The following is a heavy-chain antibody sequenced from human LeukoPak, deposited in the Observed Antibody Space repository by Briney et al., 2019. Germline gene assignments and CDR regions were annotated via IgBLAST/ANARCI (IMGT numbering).Heavy chain of an antibody. CDR1: GFTFSSYG. D-gene: IGHD6-19*01. CDR2: VSNRDGRA. CDR3: ASGMSLAGDGPFDY. J-gene: IGHJ4*02. Sequence: GGSLRLSCAASGFTFSSYGMGWVRQAPGKGREWVSGVSNRDGRAYYADSVKGRFTVSRDNSKNTLHLQMNSLRAEDTALYYCASGMSLAGDGPFDYWGQGTLVTVSS. V-gene: IGHV3-23*01.